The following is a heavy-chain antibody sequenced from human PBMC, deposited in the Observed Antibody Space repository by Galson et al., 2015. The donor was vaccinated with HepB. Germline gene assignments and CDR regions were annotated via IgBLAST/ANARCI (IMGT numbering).Heavy chain of an antibody. V-gene: IGHV3-33*01. D-gene: IGHD2-2*01. CDR3: ARGGGDIVVVPAVGGHFDY. CDR2: IWYDGSNK. CDR1: GFTFSSYG. J-gene: IGHJ4*02. Sequence: SLRLSCAASGFTFSSYGMHWVRQAPGKGLEWVAVIWYDGSNKYYADSVKGRFTISRDNSKNTLYLQMNSLRAEDTAVYYCARGGGDIVVVPAVGGHFDYWGQGTLVTVSS.